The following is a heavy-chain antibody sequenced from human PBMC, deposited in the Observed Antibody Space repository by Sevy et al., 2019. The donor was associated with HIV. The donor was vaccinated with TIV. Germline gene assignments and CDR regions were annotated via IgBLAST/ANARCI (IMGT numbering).Heavy chain of an antibody. J-gene: IGHJ4*02. Sequence: GGSLRLSCAASGFSFSTYWMSWVRQAPGKGLEWVANIKQDGSGKYYVDSEKGRFTISRDNAKNSPYLQMNSLRAEDTAVYYCARDMGWELLYFDYWGQGTLVTVSS. D-gene: IGHD1-26*01. CDR2: IKQDGSGK. V-gene: IGHV3-7*01. CDR1: GFSFSTYW. CDR3: ARDMGWELLYFDY.